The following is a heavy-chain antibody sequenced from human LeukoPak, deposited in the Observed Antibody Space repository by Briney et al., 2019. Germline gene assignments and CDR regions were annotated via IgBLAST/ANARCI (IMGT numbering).Heavy chain of an antibody. CDR3: ARGAATPIDY. J-gene: IGHJ4*02. D-gene: IGHD2-15*01. V-gene: IGHV3-11*01. CDR2: IGSSGTTI. Sequence: EGSLRLSCAASGFTFSDYYMSWIRQPPGKGLEWVSYIGSSGTTIYYAYSVKGRFTISRDNAKNSLYLQMNSLRAEDTAVYFCARGAATPIDYWGQGTLVTVSS. CDR1: GFTFSDYY.